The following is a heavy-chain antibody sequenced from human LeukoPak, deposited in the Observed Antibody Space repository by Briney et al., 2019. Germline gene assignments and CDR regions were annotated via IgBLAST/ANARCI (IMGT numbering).Heavy chain of an antibody. J-gene: IGHJ3*02. CDR2: IYPGDSDT. V-gene: IGHV5-51*01. Sequence: GESLKISCKGSGYSFTSYWIGWVRQMPGKGLEWMGIIYPGDSDTRYSPSFQGQVTISADKSISTAYLQWSSLKASDTAMYYCARLPRHFVWFRPPDIWGQGTMVTVSS. CDR3: ARLPRHFVWFRPPDI. D-gene: IGHD3-9*01. CDR1: GYSFTSYW.